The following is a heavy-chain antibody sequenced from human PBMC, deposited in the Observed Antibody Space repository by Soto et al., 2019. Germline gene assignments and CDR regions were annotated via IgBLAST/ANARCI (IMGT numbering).Heavy chain of an antibody. Sequence: QVQLVESGGGVVQPGRSLRLSCAASGFTFSHYAMHWVRQAPGKGLEWVALMSYDGSNEYYADSVNGRFTISRDNSKNTLYLQMHSLRSDDTAVYYCSKDGSHNFDYWGQGTLVTVSS. CDR1: GFTFSHYA. CDR2: MSYDGSNE. CDR3: SKDGSHNFDY. D-gene: IGHD1-26*01. V-gene: IGHV3-30*18. J-gene: IGHJ4*02.